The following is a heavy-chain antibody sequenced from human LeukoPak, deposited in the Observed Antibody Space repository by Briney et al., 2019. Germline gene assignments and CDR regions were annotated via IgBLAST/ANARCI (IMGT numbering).Heavy chain of an antibody. V-gene: IGHV3-48*03. CDR3: ARGTLRWPKGAFDY. D-gene: IGHD4-23*01. Sequence: GGSLRLSCAASGFTFSSYEMNWVRQAPGKGLEWVSYISSSGSTIYYADSVKGRFTISRDNAKNSLYLQMNSLRAEDTAVYYCARGTLRWPKGAFDYWGQGTLVTVSS. CDR1: GFTFSSYE. CDR2: ISSSGSTI. J-gene: IGHJ4*02.